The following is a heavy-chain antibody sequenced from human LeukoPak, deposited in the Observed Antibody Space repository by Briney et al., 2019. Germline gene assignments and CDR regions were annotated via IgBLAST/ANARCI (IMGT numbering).Heavy chain of an antibody. CDR2: INSDGSST. CDR3: ARVERSYYYDSSGYSPSDY. J-gene: IGHJ4*02. D-gene: IGHD3-22*01. V-gene: IGHV3-74*01. Sequence: EGSLRLSCAAPGFTFSSYWMHWVRQAPGKGLVWVSRINSDGSSTSYADSVKGRFTISRDNAKNTLYLQMNSLRAEDTAVYYCARVERSYYYDSSGYSPSDYWAREPWSPSPQ. CDR1: GFTFSSYW.